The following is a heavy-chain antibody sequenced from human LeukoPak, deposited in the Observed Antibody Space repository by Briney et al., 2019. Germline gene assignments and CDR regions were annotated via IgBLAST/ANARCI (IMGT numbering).Heavy chain of an antibody. CDR3: ARAAVAVAGHFDY. Sequence: ASVKVSCKASGGTFSSYAISWVRRAPGQGLEWMGGIIPIFGTANYAQKFQGIVTITADESTSTAYMELSSLRSEDTAVYYCARAAVAVAGHFDYWGQGTLVTVSS. V-gene: IGHV1-69*13. CDR1: GGTFSSYA. J-gene: IGHJ4*02. D-gene: IGHD6-19*01. CDR2: IIPIFGTA.